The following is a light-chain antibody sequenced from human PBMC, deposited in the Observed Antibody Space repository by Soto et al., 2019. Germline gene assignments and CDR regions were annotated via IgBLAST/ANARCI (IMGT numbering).Light chain of an antibody. CDR3: SSYAGSHTFV. V-gene: IGLV2-8*01. J-gene: IGLJ7*01. CDR2: EVS. Sequence: QSVLTQPPSASGSPGQSVTISCTGTSSDVGAYNYVSWYQQHPGKAPKLMIYEVSKRPSGVPDRFSGSKSGNTASLTVSGLRAEDEADYFCSSYAGSHTFVFGAGTQLTVL. CDR1: SSDVGAYNY.